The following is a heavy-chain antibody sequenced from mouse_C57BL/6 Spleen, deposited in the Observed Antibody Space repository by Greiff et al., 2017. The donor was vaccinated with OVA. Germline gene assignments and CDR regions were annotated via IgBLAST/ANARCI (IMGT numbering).Heavy chain of an antibody. CDR2: ISSGSSTI. D-gene: IGHD1-1*01. CDR3: ARPGYYGSSFYYAMDY. CDR1: GFTFSDYG. V-gene: IGHV5-17*01. J-gene: IGHJ4*01. Sequence: EVKVEESGGGLVKPGGSLKLSCAASGFTFSDYGMHWVRQAPEKGLEWVAYISSGSSTIYYADTVKGRFTISRDNAKNTLFLQMTSLRSEDTAMYYWARPGYYGSSFYYAMDYWGQGTSVTVSS.